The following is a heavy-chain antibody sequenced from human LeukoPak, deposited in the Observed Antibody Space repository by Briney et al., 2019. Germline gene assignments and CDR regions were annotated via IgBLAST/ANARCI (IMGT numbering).Heavy chain of an antibody. D-gene: IGHD1-26*01. V-gene: IGHV4-34*01. Sequence: PAETLSLTCAVYGGPFSGYFWSWIRQPPGKGLEWIGGIYYSGSTYYNPYLKRRVSISVDTSNNKLSLKLSSVTAAHTAVYYCARHETGGATNPPFDYWGQGTLVTVSS. J-gene: IGHJ4*02. CDR3: ARHETGGATNPPFDY. CDR2: IYYSGST. CDR1: GGPFSGYF.